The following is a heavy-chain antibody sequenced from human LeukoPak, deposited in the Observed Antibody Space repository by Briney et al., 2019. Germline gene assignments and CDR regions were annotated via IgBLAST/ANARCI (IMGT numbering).Heavy chain of an antibody. J-gene: IGHJ3*01. Sequence: GGSLRLSCAASEFTFGSYWMTWVRRAPGKGRGWVANINRDGSKNHFLDSVKGRFTISRDNAKNFLYLQMNSLRAEDTAVYFCARDSSPYCGDDCYFDAFDLWGQGTMVTVSS. D-gene: IGHD2-21*02. V-gene: IGHV3-7*03. CDR1: EFTFGSYW. CDR3: ARDSSPYCGDDCYFDAFDL. CDR2: INRDGSKN.